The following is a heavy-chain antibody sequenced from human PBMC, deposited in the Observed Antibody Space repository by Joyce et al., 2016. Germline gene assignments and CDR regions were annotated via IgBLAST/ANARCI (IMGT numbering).Heavy chain of an antibody. Sequence: EVQLLESGGGWVQPGGSLSLACAASGFTFSSYAMSWVRQAPGKVREWVSAISGIDDCTYHADSVRGRFTISRDNSKNTLYLQMNSLTAEDTAIYYCAKGTLGSCSGTTCYPLDSWGQGTLVTVSS. V-gene: IGHV3-23*01. J-gene: IGHJ4*02. CDR1: GFTFSSYA. CDR3: AKGTLGSCSGTTCYPLDS. D-gene: IGHD2-15*01. CDR2: ISGIDDCT.